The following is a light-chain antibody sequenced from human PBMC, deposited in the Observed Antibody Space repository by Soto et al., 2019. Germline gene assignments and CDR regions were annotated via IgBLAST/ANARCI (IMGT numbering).Light chain of an antibody. CDR2: DAS. CDR3: QQYNSYSPRT. V-gene: IGKV1-5*01. CDR1: QSISSW. Sequence: DIQMTQSPSTLSASVGDRVTITCRASQSISSWLAWYQQKPGKAPKLLIYDASSLVSGVPSRFSGSGSGTEFTLTISSLQPDDFATYYCQQYNSYSPRTFGQGTKVEIK. J-gene: IGKJ1*01.